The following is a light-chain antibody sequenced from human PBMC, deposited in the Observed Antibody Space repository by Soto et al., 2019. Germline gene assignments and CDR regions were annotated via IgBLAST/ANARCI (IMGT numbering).Light chain of an antibody. CDR2: GAS. V-gene: IGKV3-15*01. CDR3: HQYNNWPPYT. J-gene: IGKJ2*01. CDR1: QSVSSD. Sequence: EIVMTQSPDTLSVSPGERVTLSCRASQSVSSDLAWYQQKPGQAPRLLIYGASTRATDIAARFSGSGSGTEFNLTISSLQSEDFAVYYCHQYNNWPPYTFGQGTKLEIK.